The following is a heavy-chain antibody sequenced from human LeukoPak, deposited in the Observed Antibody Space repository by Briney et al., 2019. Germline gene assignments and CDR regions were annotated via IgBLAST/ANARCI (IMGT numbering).Heavy chain of an antibody. D-gene: IGHD6-19*01. V-gene: IGHV5-51*01. J-gene: IGHJ4*02. CDR3: ARRDSSGWCYFDY. CDR1: GYTFSRYW. Sequence: GESLKISCKGSGYTFSRYWIGWVRQLPGKGLEWMGIIYPGDSDTRYSPSFQGQVTISADKSISTAYLQWSSLKASDTAIYFCARRDSSGWCYFDYWGQGTLVTVSS. CDR2: IYPGDSDT.